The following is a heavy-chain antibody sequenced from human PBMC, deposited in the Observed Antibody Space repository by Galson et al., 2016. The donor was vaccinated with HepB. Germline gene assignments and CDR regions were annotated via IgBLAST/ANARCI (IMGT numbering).Heavy chain of an antibody. V-gene: IGHV3-11*01. CDR1: GFTFSDFY. Sequence: SLRLSCAASGFTFSDFYMSWIRQAPGKGLEWVSYISSGSTSIYYADSVKGRFTISRDNAKNSLYLQMNSLRAEDTAVYYGARVLICSGGTCSSGDPYYYGMDVWGQGTTVTVSS. J-gene: IGHJ6*02. CDR2: ISSGSTSI. D-gene: IGHD2-15*01. CDR3: ARVLICSGGTCSSGDPYYYGMDV.